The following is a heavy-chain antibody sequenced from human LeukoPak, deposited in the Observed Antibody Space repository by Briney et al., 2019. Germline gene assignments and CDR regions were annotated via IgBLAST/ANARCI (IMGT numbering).Heavy chain of an antibody. J-gene: IGHJ3*02. CDR2: IYYSGST. V-gene: IGHV4-31*03. CDR1: GGSISSGGYY. CDR3: ARLSPIIKLRDAFDI. Sequence: SSETLSLTCTVSGGSISSGGYYWSWIRQHPGKGLEWTGYIYYSGSTYYNPSLKSRVTISVDTSKNQFSLKLSSVTAAGTAVYYCARLSPIIKLRDAFDIWSQGTMVTVSS.